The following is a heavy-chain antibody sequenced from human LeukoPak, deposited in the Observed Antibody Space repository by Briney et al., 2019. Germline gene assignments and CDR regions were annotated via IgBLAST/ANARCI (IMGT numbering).Heavy chain of an antibody. CDR2: ISSGSGYM. D-gene: IGHD7-27*01. J-gene: IGHJ4*02. CDR1: GFTFSSYN. V-gene: IGHV3-21*01. Sequence: PGGSLRLSCEASGFTFSSYNMNWVRQAPGKGLEWVSSISSGSGYMYYVDSVKGRFTISRDNAKTSLYLQMNSLRAEDTAIYYCARDGPSVGIDFWGQGALVTVSS. CDR3: ARDGPSVGIDF.